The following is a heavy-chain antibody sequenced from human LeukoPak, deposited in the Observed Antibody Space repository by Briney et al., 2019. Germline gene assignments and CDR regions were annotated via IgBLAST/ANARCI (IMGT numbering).Heavy chain of an antibody. CDR1: GFTFSSYA. Sequence: PGGSLSLSCAASGFTFSSYAMSCVRRAPGKGLEWVSAISGSGGSTYYADSVKGRFTISRDNSKNTLYLQMNSLRAEDTAVYYCAKDIVVVPAAPVGYWGQGTLVTVSS. J-gene: IGHJ4*02. D-gene: IGHD2-2*01. CDR2: ISGSGGST. V-gene: IGHV3-23*01. CDR3: AKDIVVVPAAPVGY.